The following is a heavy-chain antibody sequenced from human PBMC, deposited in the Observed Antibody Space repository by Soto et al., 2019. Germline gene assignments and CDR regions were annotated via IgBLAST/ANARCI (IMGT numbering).Heavy chain of an antibody. D-gene: IGHD7-27*01. V-gene: IGHV3-9*01. J-gene: IGHJ6*03. CDR3: AKDLGIGYHFYMDV. CDR2: ISWNSGSI. CDR1: GFTFDDYA. Sequence: EVQLVESGGGLVQPGRSLRLSCAASGFTFDDYAMHWVRQAPGKGLEWVSGISWNSGSIGDADSVKGRFTISRDNAKNHLYLQMNSLRAEDTALYYCAKDLGIGYHFYMDVWGKGTTVTVSS.